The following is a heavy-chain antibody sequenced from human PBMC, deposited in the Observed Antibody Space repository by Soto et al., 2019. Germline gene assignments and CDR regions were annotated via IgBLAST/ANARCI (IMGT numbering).Heavy chain of an antibody. V-gene: IGHV1-69*12. Sequence: QVQLVQSGAEVKKPGSSVKVSCKASGGTFSSYAISWVRQAPGQGLEWMGGIIPIFGTADYAQKFQGRVTSTADASTSSVYMELSSLRSEDTAVYYCASHYDSSGYYYRGLDYWGQGTLVTVSS. CDR3: ASHYDSSGYYYRGLDY. CDR1: GGTFSSYA. J-gene: IGHJ4*02. CDR2: IIPIFGTA. D-gene: IGHD3-22*01.